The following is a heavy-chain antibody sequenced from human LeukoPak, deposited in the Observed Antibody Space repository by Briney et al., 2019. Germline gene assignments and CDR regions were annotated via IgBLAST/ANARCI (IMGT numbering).Heavy chain of an antibody. V-gene: IGHV3-48*02. CDR1: GFTFSSYS. CDR2: ISSSSTTI. J-gene: IGHJ4*02. Sequence: RSGGSLRLSCVVSGFTFSSYSMNWVRQAPGKGLERISYISSSSTTIYYADSVKGRFTISRDNAKNSLYLQMNSLRDEDTAVHYCARDLYFWGQGTLVTVSS. CDR3: ARDLYF. D-gene: IGHD2-15*01.